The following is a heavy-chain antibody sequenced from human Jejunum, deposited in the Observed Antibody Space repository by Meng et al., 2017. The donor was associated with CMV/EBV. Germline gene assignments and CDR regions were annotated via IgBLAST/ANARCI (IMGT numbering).Heavy chain of an antibody. J-gene: IGHJ4*02. D-gene: IGHD6-19*01. V-gene: IGHV1-18*01. Sequence: QEQLVQSGAEVKKPGASVKVSCKASGYTFSNNGITWVRQAPGQGLEWMGWTAGDNSQIDYRQNLQGRIILTTDASTSTAYLEMRSLGSDDTAVYYGARRGGVPFSSEGDYWGQGTLVTVSS. CDR1: GYTFSNNG. CDR3: ARRGGVPFSSEGDY. CDR2: TAGDNSQI.